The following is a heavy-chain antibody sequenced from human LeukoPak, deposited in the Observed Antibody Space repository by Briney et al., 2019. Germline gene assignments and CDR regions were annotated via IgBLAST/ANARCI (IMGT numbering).Heavy chain of an antibody. V-gene: IGHV4-39*07. Sequence: PSETLSLTCTVSGGSIRSWNDYWGWIRQPPGKGLEYIGSIYYTGTTYYKSSLKSRVTISVDTSKDQFSLKLNSVTAADTAVYYCARDHGYANWFDPWGQGTLVTVSS. CDR2: IYYTGTT. J-gene: IGHJ5*02. CDR3: ARDHGYANWFDP. D-gene: IGHD5-18*01. CDR1: GGSIRSWNDY.